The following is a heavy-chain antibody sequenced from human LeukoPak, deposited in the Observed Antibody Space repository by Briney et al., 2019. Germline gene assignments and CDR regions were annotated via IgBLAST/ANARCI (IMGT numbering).Heavy chain of an antibody. CDR2: IKQDGSEK. D-gene: IGHD1-26*01. Sequence: PGGSLRLSCATSGFSFNNCWMSWVRQAPGKGLEWVANIKQDGSEKHYVDSVKGRFTISRDNAKNSLYLQMNSLRAEDTAVYYCARDKEEGSSSGSIFDIWGQGTMVTVSS. CDR3: ARDKEEGSSSGSIFDI. J-gene: IGHJ3*02. CDR1: GFSFNNCW. V-gene: IGHV3-7*01.